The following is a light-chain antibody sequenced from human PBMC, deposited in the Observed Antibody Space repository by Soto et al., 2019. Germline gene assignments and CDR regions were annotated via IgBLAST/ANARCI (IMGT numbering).Light chain of an antibody. CDR3: SAYTTTSTLI. V-gene: IGLV2-14*01. CDR1: SSDVGGYDY. CDR2: EVN. Sequence: QSVLTQPASVSGSPGQSVTISCTGTSSDVGGYDYVSWYQQHPGTAPKLMLYEVNNRPSGVSNRFSGSKSGNTASLILSGLQTGDEADYYCSAYTTTSTLIFATGTKVTVL. J-gene: IGLJ1*01.